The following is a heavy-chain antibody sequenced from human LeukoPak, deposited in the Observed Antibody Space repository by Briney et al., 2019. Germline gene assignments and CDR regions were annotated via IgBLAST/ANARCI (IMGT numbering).Heavy chain of an antibody. CDR2: IYHSGST. D-gene: IGHD3-10*01. V-gene: IGHV4-38-2*01. CDR1: GYSISSGYY. CDR3: TFSGSYLMCMDV. Sequence: SETLSLTCAVSGYSISSGYYWGWIRQPPGKGLEWIGSIYHSGSTYYNPSLKSRVTISVDTSKNQFSLKLSSVTAADTAVYYCTFSGSYLMCMDVWGKGTTATVSS. J-gene: IGHJ6*04.